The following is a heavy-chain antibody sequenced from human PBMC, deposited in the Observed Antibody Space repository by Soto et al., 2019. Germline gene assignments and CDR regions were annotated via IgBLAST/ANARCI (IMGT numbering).Heavy chain of an antibody. J-gene: IGHJ4*02. CDR3: ARASIAAAGSGLHDY. D-gene: IGHD6-13*01. V-gene: IGHV4-30-4*01. Sequence: QVQLQESGPGLVKPSQTLSLTCTVSGGSISSGDYYXXXXXXXXXXGLEWIGYIYYSGSTYYNPSLKSRVTISVDTSKNQFSLKLSSVTAADTAVYYCARASIAAAGSGLHDYWGQGTLVTVSS. CDR2: IYYSGST. CDR1: GGSISSGDYY.